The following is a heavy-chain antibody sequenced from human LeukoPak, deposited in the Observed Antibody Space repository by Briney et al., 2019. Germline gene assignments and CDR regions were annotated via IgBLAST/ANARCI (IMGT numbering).Heavy chain of an antibody. CDR2: ISRSGSTI. D-gene: IGHD3-10*01. Sequence: GGSLRLSCAASGFTFSSYEMNWVRQAPGKGLEWVSYISRSGSTIYYADSVKGRSTISRDNAKNSLYLQMNSLRAEDTAVYYCARDRRDWDFGELLYDAFDIWGQGTMVTVSS. CDR3: ARDRRDWDFGELLYDAFDI. V-gene: IGHV3-48*03. J-gene: IGHJ3*02. CDR1: GFTFSSYE.